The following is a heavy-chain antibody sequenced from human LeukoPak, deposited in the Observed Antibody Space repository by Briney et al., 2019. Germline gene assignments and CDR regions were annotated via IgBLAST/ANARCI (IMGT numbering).Heavy chain of an antibody. CDR2: ISYDGSDK. D-gene: IGHD6-13*01. V-gene: IGHV3-30-3*01. J-gene: IGHJ1*01. Sequence: GRSLRLSCAASGFTFSAYALHWVRQAPGKGLEWVSVISYDGSDKSYADSVKGRFTISRDSSKNTLYLQMNSLRAEDTAVYYCARRSAAAGYGEYFQHWGQGTLVTVSS. CDR3: ARRSAAAGYGEYFQH. CDR1: GFTFSAYA.